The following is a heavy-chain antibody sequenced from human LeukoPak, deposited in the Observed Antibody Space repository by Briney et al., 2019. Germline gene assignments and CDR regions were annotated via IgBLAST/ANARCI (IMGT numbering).Heavy chain of an antibody. CDR2: ITGSGSTT. J-gene: IGHJ4*02. CDR3: ARETSWYFDY. V-gene: IGHV3-48*04. CDR1: GFTFSSYS. Sequence: GGSLRLSCAASGFTFSSYSMNWVRQPPGKGLEWISDITGSGSTTYYADSVKGRFTISRDNAKNSLYLQMNSLRAEDTAIYYCARETSWYFDYWGRGTLVTVSS.